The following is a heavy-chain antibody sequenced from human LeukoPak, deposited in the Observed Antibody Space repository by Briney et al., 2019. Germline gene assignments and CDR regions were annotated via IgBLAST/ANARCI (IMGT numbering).Heavy chain of an antibody. D-gene: IGHD1-26*01. Sequence: GGSLRLSCAVSGFTFSGFWMSWSRQAPGEGLEWVASINSDGSEGYYADVVKGRFTISRDNAKNSLYLQINSLRAEDTAVYYCARGLPGSYYLGNDYWGQGTLVTVSS. CDR1: GFTFSGFW. J-gene: IGHJ4*02. CDR3: ARGLPGSYYLGNDY. CDR2: INSDGSEG. V-gene: IGHV3-7*03.